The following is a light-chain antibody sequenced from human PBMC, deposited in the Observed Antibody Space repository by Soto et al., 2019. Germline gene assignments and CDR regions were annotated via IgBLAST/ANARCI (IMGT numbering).Light chain of an antibody. CDR2: AAS. CDR1: QSLSTSY. Sequence: EIVLTQSPGTLSLFPGERATLSCRASQSLSTSYLAWYRLKPGQAPSLLIYAASSRASGIPDRFSGSGSGTDFTLTISRLEPEDFAVYYCQQYGSSPTFGQGTRLEIK. V-gene: IGKV3-20*01. CDR3: QQYGSSPT. J-gene: IGKJ5*01.